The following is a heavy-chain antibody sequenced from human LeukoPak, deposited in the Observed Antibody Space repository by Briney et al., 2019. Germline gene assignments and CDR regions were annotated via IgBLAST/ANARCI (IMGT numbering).Heavy chain of an antibody. CDR1: GFTFSSYS. CDR2: ISSSSSTI. V-gene: IGHV3-48*04. CDR3: ARDPDNTAMVTGGDY. J-gene: IGHJ4*02. D-gene: IGHD5-18*01. Sequence: GGSLRLSCAASGFTFSSYSMNWVRQAPGKGLEWVSYISSSSSTIYYADSVKGRFTISRDNAKNSLYLQMNSLRAEDTAVYYCARDPDNTAMVTGGDYWGQGTLVTVSS.